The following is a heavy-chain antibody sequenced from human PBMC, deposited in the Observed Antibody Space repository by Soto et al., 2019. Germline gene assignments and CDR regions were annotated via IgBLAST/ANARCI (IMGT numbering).Heavy chain of an antibody. CDR3: ARVKTSGFHNWFDP. CDR1: GYTFTSYG. J-gene: IGHJ5*02. V-gene: IGHV1-18*01. Sequence: GASVKVSCKTSGYTFTSYGIGWVRQAPGQGLEWMGWISAYNGNTNYAQKLQGRVTMTTDTSTSTAYMELRSLRSDDTAVYYCARVKTSGFHNWFDPWGQGTLVTVSS. D-gene: IGHD3-22*01. CDR2: ISAYNGNT.